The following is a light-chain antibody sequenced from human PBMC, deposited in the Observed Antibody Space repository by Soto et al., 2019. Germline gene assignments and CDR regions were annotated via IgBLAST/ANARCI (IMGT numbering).Light chain of an antibody. V-gene: IGKV3-15*01. CDR2: DAS. CDR1: QNVYNN. J-gene: IGKJ4*01. Sequence: EIVMTQSPATLSVSPGEGATLSCKASQNVYNNLAWYQQRPGQPPRLLIYDASTRATGISARFSGSGYGTEFTLTISSLQSVDFAVYFCQQCRNWPLTFGGGT. CDR3: QQCRNWPLT.